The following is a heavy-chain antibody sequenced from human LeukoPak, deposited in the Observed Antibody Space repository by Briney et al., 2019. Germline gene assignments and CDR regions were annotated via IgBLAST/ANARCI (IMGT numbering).Heavy chain of an antibody. CDR1: GFTFSRYA. V-gene: IGHV3-21*04. D-gene: IGHD5-18*01. CDR2: ISSSSSYI. CDR3: ARGPKTIQLWLSPYYMDV. J-gene: IGHJ6*03. Sequence: GGSLRLSCAASGFTFSRYAMNWVRQAPGKGLEWVSSISSSSSYIYYADSVKGRFTISRDNAKNSLYLQMNSLRAQDTAVYYCARGPKTIQLWLSPYYMDVWGKGTTVTVSS.